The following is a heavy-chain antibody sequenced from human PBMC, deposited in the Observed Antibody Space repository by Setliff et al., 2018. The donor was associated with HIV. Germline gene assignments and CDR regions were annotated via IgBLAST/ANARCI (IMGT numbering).Heavy chain of an antibody. CDR1: GYTFTSYA. V-gene: IGHV7-4-1*02. D-gene: IGHD3-9*01. CDR3: ATSHYDILTYWFDP. CDR2: INTNTGNP. J-gene: IGHJ5*02. Sequence: GASVKVSCKASGYTFTSYAMNWVRQAPGQGLEWMGWINTNTGNPTYAQGFTGRFVFSLDTSVSTAYLQISSLKAEDTAVYYCATSHYDILTYWFDPWGQGTLVTVSS.